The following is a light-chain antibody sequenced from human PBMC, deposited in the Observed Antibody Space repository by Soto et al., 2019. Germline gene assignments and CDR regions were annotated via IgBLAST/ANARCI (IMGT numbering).Light chain of an antibody. CDR2: DTS. CDR3: QQYQNSPRT. V-gene: IGKV3-20*01. CDR1: QSVGGNS. Sequence: ETVLTQSPGTLSLSPWERSTVSWRASQSVGGNSLAWYQQRPGQAPRLIIYDTSKRATGIPDRFSGSGAGTDFTLTISRLEPADFAVYYCQQYQNSPRTFGQGTKVDIK. J-gene: IGKJ1*01.